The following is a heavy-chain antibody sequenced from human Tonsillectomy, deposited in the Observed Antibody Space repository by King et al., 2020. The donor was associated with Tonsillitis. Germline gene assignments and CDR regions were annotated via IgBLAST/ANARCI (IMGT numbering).Heavy chain of an antibody. D-gene: IGHD1-26*01. CDR1: GGSISSSDHF. CDR3: ARYVSGTFDY. Sequence: LQLQESGPGVVKPSETLSLTCTVSGGSISSSDHFWAWIRQPPGKGLEWIGYMYSSGTIFYNSSLKSRITISGGTSENRFSLKLSSVTAADTAVYFCARYVSGTFDYWGQGALVTVSS. CDR2: MYSSGTI. J-gene: IGHJ4*02. V-gene: IGHV4-39*01.